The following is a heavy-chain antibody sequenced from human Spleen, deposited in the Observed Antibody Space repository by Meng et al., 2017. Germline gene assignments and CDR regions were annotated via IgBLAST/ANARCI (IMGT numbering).Heavy chain of an antibody. D-gene: IGHD6-13*01. Sequence: QGRLVASGAEVKKPGSSVRVSCKASGYAFTAYFMHWPRQAPGQGLEWMGRINPNSGDTKYAPTFQGRVTLTRDTSISTVYMDLSGLTSDDTAIYFCAKDPQQQVGLNWFDPWGQGTLVTVSS. J-gene: IGHJ5*02. CDR2: INPNSGDT. V-gene: IGHV1-2*06. CDR3: AKDPQQQVGLNWFDP. CDR1: GYAFTAYF.